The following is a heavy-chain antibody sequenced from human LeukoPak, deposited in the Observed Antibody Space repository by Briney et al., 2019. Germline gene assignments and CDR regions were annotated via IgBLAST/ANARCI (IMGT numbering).Heavy chain of an antibody. J-gene: IGHJ6*02. Sequence: SETLSLTCTVSGGSISSYYWSWIRQPPGKGLEWIGYIYYSGSTNYNPSLKSRVTISVDTSKNQFSLKLSSVTAADTAVYYCARDVKPVGFCSGGSCYSGAYYGMDVWGQGTTVTVSS. V-gene: IGHV4-59*12. CDR2: IYYSGST. CDR3: ARDVKPVGFCSGGSCYSGAYYGMDV. CDR1: GGSISSYY. D-gene: IGHD2-15*01.